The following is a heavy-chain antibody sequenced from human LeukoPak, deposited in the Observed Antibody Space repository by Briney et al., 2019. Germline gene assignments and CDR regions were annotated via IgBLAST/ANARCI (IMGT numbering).Heavy chain of an antibody. J-gene: IGHJ4*02. V-gene: IGHV3-21*04. CDR2: MSNSGSYI. CDR3: ASPRPTGHGYFDY. D-gene: IGHD4-17*01. CDR1: GFTFSSYS. Sequence: PGGSLRLSCAASGFTFSSYSMNWFRQAPGKGLEWVSSMSNSGSYIYYAESVQGRFTISRDNSKNTLYLQMNSLRAEDTAVYYCASPRPTGHGYFDYWGQGTLVTVSS.